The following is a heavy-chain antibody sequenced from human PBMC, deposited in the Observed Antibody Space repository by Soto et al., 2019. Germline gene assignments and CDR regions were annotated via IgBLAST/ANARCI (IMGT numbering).Heavy chain of an antibody. V-gene: IGHV4-59*08. CDR3: ARLGGDYNYYYGMDV. D-gene: IGHD4-17*01. CDR2: IYYSGST. J-gene: IGHJ6*02. CDR1: GGSISRNS. Sequence: TLSTTSTVPGGSISRNSSSGLRQTPGKGLEWIGYIYYSGSTNYNPSLKSRVTISVDTSKNQFSLKLSSVTAADTAVYYCARLGGDYNYYYGMDVWGQGTTVT.